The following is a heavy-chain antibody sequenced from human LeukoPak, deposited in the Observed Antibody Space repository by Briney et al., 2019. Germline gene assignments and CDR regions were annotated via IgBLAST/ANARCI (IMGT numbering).Heavy chain of an antibody. CDR3: ARYPTIAVAGTVCRAFDI. CDR1: GGSISSYY. D-gene: IGHD6-19*01. J-gene: IGHJ3*02. Sequence: SETLSLTCTVSGGSISSYYWSWIRQPAGKGLEWIGRIYTSGSTNYNPSLKSRVTISVDTSKNQFSLKLSSVTAADTAVYYCARYPTIAVAGTVCRAFDIWGQGTMVTVSS. CDR2: IYTSGST. V-gene: IGHV4-4*07.